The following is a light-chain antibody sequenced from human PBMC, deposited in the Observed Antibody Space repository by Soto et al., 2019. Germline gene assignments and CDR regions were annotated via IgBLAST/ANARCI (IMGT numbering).Light chain of an antibody. CDR1: QSVLYSSNNKNY. Sequence: DIVMTQSPDSLAVSLGERATINCKSSQSVLYSSNNKNYLAWYQQKPGQPHKLLIYWASTRESGVPDRFSGSGSGTDFTLTISSLQAEDVAVYYCQQYYSTLLTFGGGTKVDI. CDR2: WAS. V-gene: IGKV4-1*01. J-gene: IGKJ4*01. CDR3: QQYYSTLLT.